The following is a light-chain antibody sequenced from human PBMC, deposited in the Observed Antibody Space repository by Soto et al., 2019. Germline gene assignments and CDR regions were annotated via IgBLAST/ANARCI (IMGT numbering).Light chain of an antibody. CDR1: QSISSS. CDR3: QQYNSYPLT. Sequence: DIQMTQSPSTLSASVGDRVTITCRASQSISSSLAWYQQKPGRAPTLLIYKASALESGVPSRFSGSGSGTEFTLTISSLQPDDSATYYCQQYNSYPLTFGQGTRLEIK. V-gene: IGKV1-5*03. J-gene: IGKJ5*01. CDR2: KAS.